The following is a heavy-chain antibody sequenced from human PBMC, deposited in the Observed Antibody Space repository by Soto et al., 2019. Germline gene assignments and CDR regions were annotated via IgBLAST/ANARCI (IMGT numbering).Heavy chain of an antibody. CDR3: ARGSCRSYYYYFGMGF. J-gene: IGHJ6*02. V-gene: IGHV4-59*01. CDR1: GGSISSYY. Sequence: SVILFLTCTVSGGSISSYYWSWIRQPPGKGLAWIGYIYYSGSTNYNPSRKSRVTISVGTSKNQFSLKLSAVTAADTAVYYCARGSCRSYYYYFGMGFWGQWTTVTVSS. CDR2: IYYSGST.